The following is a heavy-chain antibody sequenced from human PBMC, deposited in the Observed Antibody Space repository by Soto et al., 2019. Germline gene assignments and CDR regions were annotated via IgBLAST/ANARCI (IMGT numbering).Heavy chain of an antibody. D-gene: IGHD3-10*01. Sequence: QVQLVQSGAEVKKPGASVKVSCKASGYTFTSYGISWVRQAPGQGLEWMGWISAYNGNTNYAQKLQGRVTMTTDTSTSTAYMELRSLRSDDTAVYFCARDQDYYGSGNSDYDAFDIWGQGTMVTVSS. CDR1: GYTFTSYG. V-gene: IGHV1-18*04. CDR3: ARDQDYYGSGNSDYDAFDI. J-gene: IGHJ3*02. CDR2: ISAYNGNT.